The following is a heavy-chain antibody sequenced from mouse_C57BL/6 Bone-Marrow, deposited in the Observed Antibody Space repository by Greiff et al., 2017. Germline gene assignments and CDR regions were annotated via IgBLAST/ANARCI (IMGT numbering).Heavy chain of an antibody. D-gene: IGHD4-1*01. Sequence: QVQLQQPGAELVKPGASVKLSCKASGYTFTSYWMHWVKQRPGRGLEWIGRIVPNSGGPTYNEKFKSKATLTVDKPSSTAYMQLSSLTSEDSAVYYCARSDWDVGATDYWGQGTSVTVAA. CDR2: IVPNSGGP. CDR3: ARSDWDVGATDY. J-gene: IGHJ4*01. V-gene: IGHV1-72*01. CDR1: GYTFTSYW.